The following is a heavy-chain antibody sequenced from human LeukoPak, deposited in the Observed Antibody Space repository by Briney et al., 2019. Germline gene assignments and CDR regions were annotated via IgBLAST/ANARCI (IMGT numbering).Heavy chain of an antibody. CDR2: IKQDGSER. Sequence: GGSLRLSCAASGFTFNNYWMSWVRQAPGKGLEWVANIKQDGSERFYVDSVKGRFTISKDNAKNSLYLQMNSLRAEDTAVYYCTREVHCNFDYWGQGTLVTVSS. J-gene: IGHJ4*02. CDR1: GFTFNNYW. V-gene: IGHV3-7*05. D-gene: IGHD2-21*02. CDR3: TREVHCNFDY.